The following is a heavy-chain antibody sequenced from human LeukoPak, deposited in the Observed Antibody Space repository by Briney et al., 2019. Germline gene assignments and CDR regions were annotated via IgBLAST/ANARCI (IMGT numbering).Heavy chain of an antibody. D-gene: IGHD5-18*01. CDR2: IYPDDSNT. CDR3: ARGTDTAMVVDY. Sequence: GESLKISCQGSGYNFPIYWIGWVRQMPGQGLEWMGIIYPDDSNTIYGPSFQGQVTISADKSISTAYLQWSSLKASDTAMYYCARGTDTAMVVDYWGQGTLVTVSS. J-gene: IGHJ4*02. V-gene: IGHV5-51*01. CDR1: GYNFPIYW.